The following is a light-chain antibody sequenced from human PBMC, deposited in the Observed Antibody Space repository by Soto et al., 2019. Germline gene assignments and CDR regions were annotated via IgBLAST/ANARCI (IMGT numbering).Light chain of an antibody. Sequence: QSVLTQPPSVSGAPGQRVTISCTGCSSNIGAGYDVHWYQQLPGTAPKLLIYGNSNRPSGVPDRFSGSKSGTSASLAITGLQAEDESDYYCQSYDSSLSGYVVFGGGTKLSVL. CDR3: QSYDSSLSGYVV. V-gene: IGLV1-40*01. CDR1: SSNIGAGYD. CDR2: GNS. J-gene: IGLJ2*01.